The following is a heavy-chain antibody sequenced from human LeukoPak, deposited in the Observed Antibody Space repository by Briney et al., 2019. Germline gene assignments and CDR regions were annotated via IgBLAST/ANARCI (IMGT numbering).Heavy chain of an antibody. CDR3: ARGPTPGAYYYDSSGPDY. V-gene: IGHV1-58*02. J-gene: IGHJ4*02. CDR1: GFTFTSSA. D-gene: IGHD3-22*01. Sequence: ASVKVSCKASGFTFTSSAMQWVRQARGQRLEWIGWIVVGSGNANYAQKFQERVTITRDMSTSTAYMELSSLRSEDTAVYYCARGPTPGAYYYDSSGPDYWGQGTLVTVSS. CDR2: IVVGSGNA.